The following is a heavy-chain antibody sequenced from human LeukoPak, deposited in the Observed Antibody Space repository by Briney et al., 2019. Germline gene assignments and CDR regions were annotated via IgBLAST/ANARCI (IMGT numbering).Heavy chain of an antibody. CDR1: GFTFSSYA. V-gene: IGHV3-30*01. J-gene: IGHJ5*02. CDR3: ARDGVSYGYSPYTWFDP. Sequence: GGSLRLSCAASGFTFSSYAMQWVRQAPGKGLEGVAVISYDGSNKYYADSVKGRFTISRDKSKNTLNLQMNSLRAEDTAVYYCARDGVSYGYSPYTWFDPWGQGTLVTVSS. D-gene: IGHD5-18*01. CDR2: ISYDGSNK.